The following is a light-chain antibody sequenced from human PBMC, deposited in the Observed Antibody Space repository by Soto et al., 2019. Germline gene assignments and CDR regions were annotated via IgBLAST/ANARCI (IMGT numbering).Light chain of an antibody. CDR2: SAS. CDR1: QTINKN. V-gene: IGKV1-39*01. Sequence: DIPMTQSPSSLSASVGERVTITCRASQTINKNLNWYQQKPGQAPNLLIYSASDFQSGVPSRFSGSGSGTEFTLTISGLQPEDFATYYCQQSFRTPYTFGQGTDLEI. CDR3: QQSFRTPYT. J-gene: IGKJ2*01.